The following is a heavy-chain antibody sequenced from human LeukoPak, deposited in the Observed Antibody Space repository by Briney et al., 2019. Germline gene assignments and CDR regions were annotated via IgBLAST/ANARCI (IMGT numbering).Heavy chain of an antibody. V-gene: IGHV4-4*07. Sequence: PSETLSLTCTVSGGSISSYYWSWIRQPAGKGLEWIGRIYTSGSTNYNPSLKSRVTMSVDTSKNQFSLKLSSVIAADTAVYYCARGAYNWNYVSWFDPWGQGTLVTVSS. CDR1: GGSISSYY. CDR3: ARGAYNWNYVSWFDP. CDR2: IYTSGST. D-gene: IGHD1-7*01. J-gene: IGHJ5*02.